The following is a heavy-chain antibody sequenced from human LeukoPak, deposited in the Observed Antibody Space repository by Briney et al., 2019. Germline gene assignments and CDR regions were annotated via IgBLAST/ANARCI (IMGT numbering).Heavy chain of an antibody. Sequence: PGGSLRLSCAASGFTFDDYGMSWVRQAPGKGLEWVSGINWNGGSTGYADSVKGRFTISRDNAKNSLYLQMNSLKTEDTAVYYCTTDWGSGNYFVRAFDVWGQGTMVTVSS. CDR3: TTDWGSGNYFVRAFDV. D-gene: IGHD1-26*01. CDR1: GFTFDDYG. CDR2: INWNGGST. J-gene: IGHJ3*01. V-gene: IGHV3-20*04.